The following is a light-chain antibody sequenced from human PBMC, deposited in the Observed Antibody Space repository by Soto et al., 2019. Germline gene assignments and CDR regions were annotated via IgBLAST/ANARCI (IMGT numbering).Light chain of an antibody. CDR3: QQYYSYPLT. Sequence: DIQMTQSPSSLSASEGDRVTITCRASQGIYNHLAWFQLKPGKAPKSLIYTVSSLESGVPSRFSGSGSATDFTLTISSLQPEDFATYYCQQYYSYPLTFGGGTKVDIK. CDR1: QGIYNH. J-gene: IGKJ4*01. CDR2: TVS. V-gene: IGKV1-16*01.